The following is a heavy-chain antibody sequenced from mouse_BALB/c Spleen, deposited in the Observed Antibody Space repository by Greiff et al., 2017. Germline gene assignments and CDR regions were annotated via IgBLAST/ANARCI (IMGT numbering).Heavy chain of an antibody. CDR2: ISHCCGST. Sequence: EVLLVESGGGLVQPGGSVKLSCAASGFTFSSYTMNWVRQSPEKRLEWVAYISHCCGSTYYPDNFKGRVTISRDNASNTLYLQLSSLTSEDTAVYYCASRLIATRLYYAMDYWGQGTSVTVSS. CDR1: GFTFSSYT. D-gene: IGHD2-13*01. CDR3: ASRLIATRLYYAMDY. V-gene: IGHV5-12-2*01. J-gene: IGHJ4*01.